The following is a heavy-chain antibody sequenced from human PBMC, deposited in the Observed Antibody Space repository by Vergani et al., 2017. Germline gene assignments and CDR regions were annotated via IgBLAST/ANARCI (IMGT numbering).Heavy chain of an antibody. J-gene: IGHJ4*02. CDR2: ISGSGGST. Sequence: EVQLLESGGGLVQPGGSLRLSCAASGFTFSSYAMSWVRQAPGKGLEWVSAISGSGGSTYYADSVKGRFTISRDNAKNSLYLQMNSLRAEDTALYYCARSGDSSGYYGYYFDYWGQGTLVTVSS. CDR3: ARSGDSSGYYGYYFDY. D-gene: IGHD3-22*01. V-gene: IGHV3-23*01. CDR1: GFTFSSYA.